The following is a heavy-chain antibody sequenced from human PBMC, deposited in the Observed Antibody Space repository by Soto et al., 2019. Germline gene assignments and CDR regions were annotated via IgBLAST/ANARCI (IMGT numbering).Heavy chain of an antibody. J-gene: IGHJ6*03. CDR1: GGSISSRSYY. CDR3: ARAPEAGYSSSWDPWDYYYYYMDV. D-gene: IGHD6-13*01. CDR2: LYYSGTT. Sequence: SETLSLTCTVSGGSISSRSYYWGWIRQPPGKGLEWIGSLYYSGTTYYNPSLKSRVTISVDTSKNQFSLKLSSVTAADTAVYYCARAPEAGYSSSWDPWDYYYYYMDVWGKGTTVTVSS. V-gene: IGHV4-39*07.